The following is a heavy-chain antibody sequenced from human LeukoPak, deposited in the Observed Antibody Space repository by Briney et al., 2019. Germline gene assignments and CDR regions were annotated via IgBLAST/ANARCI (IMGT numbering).Heavy chain of an antibody. Sequence: PGGSLRLSCATSGFTFSNYGMHWVRQAPGKGLEWVAFIRYDGSNKYYADSVKGRFTISRDNSKNTLYLQMNSLRAEDTAVYYCAKSYYDFWSGPDQIDYWGQGTLVTVSS. D-gene: IGHD3-3*01. CDR1: GFTFSNYG. V-gene: IGHV3-30*02. CDR3: AKSYYDFWSGPDQIDY. CDR2: IRYDGSNK. J-gene: IGHJ4*02.